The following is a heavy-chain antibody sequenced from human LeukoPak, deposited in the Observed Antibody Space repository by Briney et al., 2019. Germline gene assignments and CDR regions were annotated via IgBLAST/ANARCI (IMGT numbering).Heavy chain of an antibody. V-gene: IGHV5-51*01. J-gene: IGHJ5*02. Sequence: GESLKISCKGSGYSFTSYWIGWVRQMPGKGLEWMGIIYPGNSDTKYSPSFQGQVTISVDKSVNTAYLQWDSLKAADTALYYCARGRGYTYGYPENWFDPWGQGTPVTVSS. D-gene: IGHD5-18*01. CDR2: IYPGNSDT. CDR3: ARGRGYTYGYPENWFDP. CDR1: GYSFTSYW.